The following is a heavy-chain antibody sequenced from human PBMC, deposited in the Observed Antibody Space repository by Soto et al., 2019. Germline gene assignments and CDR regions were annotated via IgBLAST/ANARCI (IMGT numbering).Heavy chain of an antibody. CDR1: GGTFSSYA. V-gene: IGHV1-69*01. CDR2: IIPIFGTA. CDR3: ASRSSGWVTNYYYYYGMDV. Sequence: QVQLVQSGAEVKKPGSSVKVSCKASGGTFSSYAISWVRQAPGQGLEWMGGIIPIFGTANYAQKFKGRGTITADESTRTAYMELSSLRSEDTAVYYCASRSSGWVTNYYYYYGMDVWGQGTTVTVSS. J-gene: IGHJ6*02. D-gene: IGHD6-19*01.